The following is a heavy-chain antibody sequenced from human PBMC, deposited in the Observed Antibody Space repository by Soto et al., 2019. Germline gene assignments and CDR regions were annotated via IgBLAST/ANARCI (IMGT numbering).Heavy chain of an antibody. CDR2: VPSNGSHI. Sequence: GGSLRLSCSASGFIFSMFAMHWIRQAPGKGLEWVSVVPSNGSHINYADSVKGRFTISRDNAKNILYLQMNSLRPDDTAVYYWERTDLSMLGIDAWGQGSLVTVSS. D-gene: IGHD2-8*01. CDR3: ERTDLSMLGIDA. CDR1: GFIFSMFA. J-gene: IGHJ5*02. V-gene: IGHV3-30-3*01.